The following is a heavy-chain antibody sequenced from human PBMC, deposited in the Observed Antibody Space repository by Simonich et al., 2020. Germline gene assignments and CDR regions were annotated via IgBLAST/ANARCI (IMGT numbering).Heavy chain of an antibody. Sequence: QVQLVESGGGVVQPGRSLRLSCAASGFTFSSYAMHWVRQAPGKGLGWVADISYDESNKYYADSVKGRFTISRDNSKNTLYLQMNSLRAEDTAVYYCARDRNWGWFDPWGQGTLVTVSS. J-gene: IGHJ5*02. CDR2: ISYDESNK. V-gene: IGHV3-30*07. CDR1: GFTFSSYA. CDR3: ARDRNWGWFDP. D-gene: IGHD7-27*01.